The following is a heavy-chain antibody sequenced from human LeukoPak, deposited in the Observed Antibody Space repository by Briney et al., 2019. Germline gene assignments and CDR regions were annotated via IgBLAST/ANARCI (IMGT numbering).Heavy chain of an antibody. CDR2: ISSSSSYI. CDR1: GFTFSSYS. CDR3: ARDHRDSYYYYCMDV. D-gene: IGHD2-21*02. Sequence: PGGSLRLSCAASGFTFSSYSMNWVRQAPGKGLEWVSSISSSSSYIYYADSVKGRFTISRDNAKNSLYLQMNSLRAEDTAVYYCARDHRDSYYYYCMDVWGKGTTVTVSS. J-gene: IGHJ6*03. V-gene: IGHV3-21*01.